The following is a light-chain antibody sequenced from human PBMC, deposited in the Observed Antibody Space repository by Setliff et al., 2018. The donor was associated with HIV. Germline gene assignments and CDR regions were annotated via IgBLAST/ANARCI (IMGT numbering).Light chain of an antibody. Sequence: NFMLTQPHSVSESPGKTITISCTRSSGTIASNCVQWCQQRPGSSPTTVIYEHNERPSGVPDRFSGSIDSSSNSASLTISGLKTEDEANFYCQSYDSSNHVVFGGGTKVTVL. CDR1: SGTIASNC. J-gene: IGLJ2*01. V-gene: IGLV6-57*01. CDR2: EHN. CDR3: QSYDSSNHVV.